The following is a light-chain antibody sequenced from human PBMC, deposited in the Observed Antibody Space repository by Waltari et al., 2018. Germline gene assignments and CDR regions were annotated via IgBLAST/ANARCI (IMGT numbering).Light chain of an antibody. CDR2: LGS. Sequence: DIVMTQSPLSLAVTHGEPASISCRSSQSLLYSNGYTYLDWYLQKPGQSPQLLIYLGSTRASGVPDRFSGSGSGTDFTLKISRVEAEDVGVYYCMQALQSVYTFGQGSKLGI. V-gene: IGKV2-28*01. J-gene: IGKJ2*01. CDR3: MQALQSVYT. CDR1: QSLLYSNGYTY.